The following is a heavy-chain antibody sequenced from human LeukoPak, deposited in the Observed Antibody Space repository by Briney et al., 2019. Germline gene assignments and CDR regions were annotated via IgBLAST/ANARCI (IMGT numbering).Heavy chain of an antibody. CDR2: IYNIGST. J-gene: IGHJ4*02. CDR3: ASSYFGGYFDY. V-gene: IGHV4-59*01. D-gene: IGHD4-23*01. CDR1: GVSISSYY. Sequence: PSETLSLTCTVSGVSISSYYWSWIRQPPGKRLEWIGYIYNIGSTNYNPSLKSQVTISVDRSKNQISLKLSSVTAADTAVYYCASSYFGGYFDYWGQGTLVTVSS.